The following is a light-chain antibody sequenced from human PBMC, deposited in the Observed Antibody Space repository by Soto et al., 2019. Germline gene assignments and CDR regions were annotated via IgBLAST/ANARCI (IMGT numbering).Light chain of an antibody. Sequence: QSVLTQPPSASGTPGQRVTISCSGSSSNIVTNHVYWYQHLPGTAPKLLIYRNSLWPSGVPDRFSGSKSGTSASLAISGIRSEDEADYYCAAWDDSLSGWVFGGGTKVTVL. V-gene: IGLV1-47*01. CDR2: RNS. CDR3: AAWDDSLSGWV. CDR1: SSNIVTNH. J-gene: IGLJ3*02.